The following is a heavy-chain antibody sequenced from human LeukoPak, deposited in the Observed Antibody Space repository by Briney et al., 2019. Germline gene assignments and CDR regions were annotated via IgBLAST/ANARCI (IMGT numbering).Heavy chain of an antibody. CDR2: IYWDDDK. V-gene: IGHV2-5*02. D-gene: IGHD3-10*01. Sequence: SGPTLVNPTQTLTLTCTFSGFSLSTSGVGVGWIRQPPGKALEWLALIYWDDDKRYSPSLKSRLTITKDTSKNQVVLTMTNMDPVDTATYYCAHSFTTAITMVRELFSGAFDIWGQGTMVTVSS. CDR1: GFSLSTSGVG. J-gene: IGHJ3*02. CDR3: AHSFTTAITMVRELFSGAFDI.